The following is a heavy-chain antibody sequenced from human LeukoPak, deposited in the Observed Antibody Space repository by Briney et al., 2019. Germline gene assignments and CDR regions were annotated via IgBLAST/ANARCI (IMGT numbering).Heavy chain of an antibody. Sequence: SGGSLRLSCAASGFTFSNAWMSWVRQAPGKGLEWIGEINHSGSTNYNPSLKSRVTISVDTSKNQFSLKLSSVTAADTAVYYCARVRGGIQYPPRRYYYYYMDVWGKGTTVTISS. CDR2: INHSGST. CDR1: GFTFSNAW. V-gene: IGHV4-34*01. J-gene: IGHJ6*03. D-gene: IGHD4-11*01. CDR3: ARVRGGIQYPPRRYYYYYMDV.